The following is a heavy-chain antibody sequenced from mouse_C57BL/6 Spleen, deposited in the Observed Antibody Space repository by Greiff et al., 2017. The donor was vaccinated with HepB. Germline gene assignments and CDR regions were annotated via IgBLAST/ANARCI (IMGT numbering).Heavy chain of an antibody. Sequence: VQLQQSGAELARPGASVKMSCKASGYTFTSYTMHWVNQRPGQGLEWIGYINPSSGYTKYNQKFKDKATLTADKSSSTAYMQLSSLTSEDSAVYYCARETTVVYFDYWGQGTTLTVSS. D-gene: IGHD1-1*01. CDR2: INPSSGYT. CDR1: GYTFTSYT. J-gene: IGHJ2*01. CDR3: ARETTVVYFDY. V-gene: IGHV1-4*01.